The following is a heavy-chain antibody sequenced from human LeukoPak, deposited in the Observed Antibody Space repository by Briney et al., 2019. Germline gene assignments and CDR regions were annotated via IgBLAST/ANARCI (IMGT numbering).Heavy chain of an antibody. V-gene: IGHV4-59*08. CDR1: GASISSYY. CDR2: IFYSGST. J-gene: IGHJ3*02. D-gene: IGHD3-10*01. Sequence: SETLSLTCTVSGASISSYYWSWIRQPPGKGLEWIGYIFYSGSTNYNPSLKSRVTISVELSKNQFSLKLRSVTAADTAVYYCARHGGATMVRGVLVDAFDIWGQGTMVTVSS. CDR3: ARHGGATMVRGVLVDAFDI.